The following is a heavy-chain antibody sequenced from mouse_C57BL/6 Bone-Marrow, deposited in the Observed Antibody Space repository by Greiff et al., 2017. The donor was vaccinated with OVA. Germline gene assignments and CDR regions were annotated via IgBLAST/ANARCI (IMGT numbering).Heavy chain of an antibody. D-gene: IGHD2-1*01. CDR3: TSYGNFDY. CDR2: FDPVNGDT. CDR1: GFNIKDDY. J-gene: IGHJ2*01. V-gene: IGHV14-4*01. Sequence: VQLQQSGAELVRPGASVKLSCTASGFNIKDDYMHWVNQRPEQRLEWIGWFDPVNGDTEYASKFQGKATITADTSSNTAYLQRSSLTSEDTAVYYCTSYGNFDYWGQGTTLTVSS.